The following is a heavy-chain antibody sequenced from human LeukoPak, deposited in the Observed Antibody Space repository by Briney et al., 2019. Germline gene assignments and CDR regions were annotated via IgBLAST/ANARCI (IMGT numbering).Heavy chain of an antibody. CDR1: GASISSGAYY. Sequence: SETLSLTCTVSGASISSGAYYWSWVRQPARKGLEWIGRIYTSGSTNYNPSLKSRVTISLDTSQNQLSFRLTSVTAADTAMYYCTREGYDNGDYWGQGALVTVSS. V-gene: IGHV4-61*02. CDR3: TREGYDNGDY. J-gene: IGHJ4*02. CDR2: IYTSGST. D-gene: IGHD3-16*01.